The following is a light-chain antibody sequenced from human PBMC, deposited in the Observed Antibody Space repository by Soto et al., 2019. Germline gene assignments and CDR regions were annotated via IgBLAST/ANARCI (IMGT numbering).Light chain of an antibody. J-gene: IGKJ1*01. CDR1: QSVSSNY. CDR3: QQYGSSYPWT. Sequence: EIVMTQSPATLSVSPGERATLSCRAIQSVSSNYLAWYQQKPGQAPRLLIYGASSRATGIPDRFSGSGSGTDFTLTIRRLEPEDFAVYYCQQYGSSYPWTFGQGTKVDIK. V-gene: IGKV3-20*01. CDR2: GAS.